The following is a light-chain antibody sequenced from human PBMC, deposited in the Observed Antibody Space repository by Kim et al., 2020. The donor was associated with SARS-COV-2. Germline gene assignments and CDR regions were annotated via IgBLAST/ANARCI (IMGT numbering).Light chain of an antibody. CDR2: DAT. V-gene: IGKV3-15*01. J-gene: IGKJ1*01. CDR1: QTINNR. CDR3: QQYNDWPPLT. Sequence: QGESVTLPCRASQTINNRLVWYQQKPGQAPRLLLYDATTWATGIPARFSGSGSETDFTLTISSLQPEDFAVYYCQQYNDWPPLTFGQGTKVDIK.